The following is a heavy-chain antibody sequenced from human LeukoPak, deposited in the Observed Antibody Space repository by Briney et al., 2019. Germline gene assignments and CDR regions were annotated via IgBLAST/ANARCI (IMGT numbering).Heavy chain of an antibody. D-gene: IGHD1-26*01. V-gene: IGHV1-2*06. Sequence: ASVKVSCKASGYTFTGYYMRWVRQAPGQGLEWMGRINPNRGGTNYAQKFQGGVTMTRDTSISTAYMELRRLRSDDTAVYYCAGDRVDSGSYYGWGQGTLVTVSS. CDR3: AGDRVDSGSYYG. CDR1: GYTFTGYY. J-gene: IGHJ4*02. CDR2: INPNRGGT.